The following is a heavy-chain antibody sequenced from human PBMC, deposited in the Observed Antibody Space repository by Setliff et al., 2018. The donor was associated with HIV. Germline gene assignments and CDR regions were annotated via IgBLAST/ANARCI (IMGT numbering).Heavy chain of an antibody. D-gene: IGHD6-19*01. CDR1: GGPISSSTYF. Sequence: SETLSLTCSVSGGPISSSTYFWDWIRQPPGKGLEWIGSIYYSGNTYYNPSPKSRVTISVDTSKRQFSLKLSSVTAGDSALYYCARRRGQKATGWYYFDFWGQGALVTSPQ. CDR2: IYYSGNT. CDR3: ARRRGQKATGWYYFDF. J-gene: IGHJ4*02. V-gene: IGHV4-39*01.